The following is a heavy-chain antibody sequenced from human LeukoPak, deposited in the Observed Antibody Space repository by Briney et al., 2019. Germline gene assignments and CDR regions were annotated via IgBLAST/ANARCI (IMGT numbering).Heavy chain of an antibody. CDR1: GFTFSDYY. D-gene: IGHD6-13*01. CDR2: ISSSGSAI. V-gene: IGHV3-11*04. Sequence: GGSLRLSCAASGFTFSDYYMSWIRQAPGKGLEWISNISSSGSAIYYADSIKGRFTISRDNAKNSLYLQMNSLRAEDTAVYCCARGWGSSWNRHFDYWGQGTLVTVSS. J-gene: IGHJ4*02. CDR3: ARGWGSSWNRHFDY.